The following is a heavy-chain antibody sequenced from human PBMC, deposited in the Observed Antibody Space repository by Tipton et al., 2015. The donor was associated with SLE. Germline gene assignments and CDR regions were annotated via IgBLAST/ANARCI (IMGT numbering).Heavy chain of an antibody. J-gene: IGHJ6*03. CDR1: GYTFTSYY. CDR3: ARDLGSRYDSLTRPRDYYMDV. Sequence: QVQLVQSGAEVKKPGASVKVSCKASGYTFTSYYMHWVRQAPGHGLEWMGIINPSGGSTSYAQKFQGRVTMTRDTSTSTVYMELSSLRSEDTAVYYWARDLGSRYDSLTRPRDYYMDVWGKGTTVTVSS. V-gene: IGHV1-46*01. D-gene: IGHD3-9*01. CDR2: INPSGGST.